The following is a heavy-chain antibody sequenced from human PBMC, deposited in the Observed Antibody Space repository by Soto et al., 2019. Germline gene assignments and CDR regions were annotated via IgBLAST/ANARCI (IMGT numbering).Heavy chain of an antibody. V-gene: IGHV3-21*01. CDR3: ARDRSGSYPPGDGTDV. D-gene: IGHD3-10*01. J-gene: IGHJ6*02. CDR2: ISSSSSYT. Sequence: EVQLVESGGGLVKPGGSLRLSCAASGFSFSSCSMNWVRQAPGKGLEWVSSISSSSSYTYYGDSVKGRFTISRDNAKNSLYLQVNSLRAEDTAVYYCARDRSGSYPPGDGTDVWGQGTTVTVSS. CDR1: GFSFSSCS.